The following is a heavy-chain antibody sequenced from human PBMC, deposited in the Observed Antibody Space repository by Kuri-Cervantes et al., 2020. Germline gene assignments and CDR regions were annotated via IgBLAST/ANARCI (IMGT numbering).Heavy chain of an antibody. V-gene: IGHV3-30*18. CDR3: AKDGTVGHFDY. CDR2: ISYDGSNK. Sequence: GESLKISCAASGFTFSSYAMSWVRQAPGKGLEWVAVISYDGSNKYYADSVKGRFTISRDNSKNTLYLQMNSLRAEDTAVYYCAKDGTVGHFDYWGQGTLVTVSS. J-gene: IGHJ4*02. CDR1: GFTFSSYA. D-gene: IGHD4-17*01.